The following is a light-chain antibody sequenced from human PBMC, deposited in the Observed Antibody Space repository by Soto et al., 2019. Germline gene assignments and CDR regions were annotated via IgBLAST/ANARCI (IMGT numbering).Light chain of an antibody. Sequence: AIQLTQSPSSLSASVGDRVTITCRASQDIRGALAWYQQKPGKPPKLLIFDVSTLQSGVPSRFSGSGSGTDFTLTIAGLQPEDFATYYCQQFNTYPILFGQGTRLEIK. V-gene: IGKV1-13*02. J-gene: IGKJ5*01. CDR2: DVS. CDR3: QQFNTYPIL. CDR1: QDIRGA.